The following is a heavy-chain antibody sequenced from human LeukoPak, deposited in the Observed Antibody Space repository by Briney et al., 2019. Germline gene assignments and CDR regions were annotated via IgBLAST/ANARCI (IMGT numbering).Heavy chain of an antibody. CDR3: ARDSSGWYYFDS. CDR1: GFSFSSNY. V-gene: IGHV3-53*01. CDR2: IYSGGST. Sequence: GGSLRLSCAASGFSFSSNYMSWIRQTPGKGLEWVSVIYSGGSTYYADSVKGRFTISRDNSKNTLYLQMNSLRAEDTAVYYCARDSSGWYYFDSWGQGTLVTVSS. D-gene: IGHD6-19*01. J-gene: IGHJ4*02.